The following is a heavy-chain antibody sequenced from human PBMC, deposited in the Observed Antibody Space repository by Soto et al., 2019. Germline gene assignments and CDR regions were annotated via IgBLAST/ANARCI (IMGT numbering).Heavy chain of an antibody. D-gene: IGHD4-17*01. CDR2: IYYSGST. Sequence: SETLSLTCTVSGGSIISYYWSWIRQPPGKGLEWIGYIYYSGSTNYNPSLKSRVTISVDTSKNQFSLKLSSVTAADTAVYYCARAADGDYFDYWGQGTLVTVSS. CDR3: ARAADGDYFDY. V-gene: IGHV4-59*01. J-gene: IGHJ4*02. CDR1: GGSIISYY.